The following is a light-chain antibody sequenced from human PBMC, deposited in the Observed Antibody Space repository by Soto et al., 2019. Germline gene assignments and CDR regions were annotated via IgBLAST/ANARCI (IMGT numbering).Light chain of an antibody. J-gene: IGLJ1*01. CDR2: DSN. CDR3: QSYGTSLSGLYV. V-gene: IGLV1-40*03. Sequence: QAVVTQPPSVSGAPGQRVIISCTGSSSNIGAGRDVHWYRQFPGEAPKFLISDSNHRPSGVPDRFSVSKSGASAPLAITGLRAEDEGDYFCQSYGTSLSGLYVFGTGTKLTVL. CDR1: SSNIGAGRD.